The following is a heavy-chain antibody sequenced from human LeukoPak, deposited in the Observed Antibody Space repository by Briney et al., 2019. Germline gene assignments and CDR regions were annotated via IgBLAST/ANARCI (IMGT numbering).Heavy chain of an antibody. V-gene: IGHV3-23*01. CDR2: ITGSGGST. D-gene: IGHD7-27*01. CDR1: GFTFSSYV. J-gene: IGHJ4*02. Sequence: PGGSLRLSCAASGFTFSSYVMNWVRQAPGKGLEWVSAITGSGGSTNYADSVKGRFTISRDNSKNTLYLQMNSLRDEDTAVYYCAKDHPDWGSSFQYWGQGTPVTVSS. CDR3: AKDHPDWGSSFQY.